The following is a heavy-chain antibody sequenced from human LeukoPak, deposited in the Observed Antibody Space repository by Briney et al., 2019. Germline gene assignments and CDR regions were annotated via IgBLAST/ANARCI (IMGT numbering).Heavy chain of an antibody. D-gene: IGHD5-18*01. CDR1: GFTFSTYS. CDR3: ADRGYSYGYAY. V-gene: IGHV3-21*01. J-gene: IGHJ4*02. Sequence: GSLRLSCVASGFTFSTYSMHWVRQPPGKGLEWVSSISSSSESIYYADSVKGRFTISRDNAKNSLYLQMNSLRAEDTAVYYCADRGYSYGYAYWGQGTLVTVSS. CDR2: ISSSSESI.